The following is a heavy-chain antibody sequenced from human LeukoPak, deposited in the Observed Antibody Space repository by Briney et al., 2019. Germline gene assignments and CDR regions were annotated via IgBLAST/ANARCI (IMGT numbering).Heavy chain of an antibody. J-gene: IGHJ4*02. CDR1: GGSFSGYY. D-gene: IGHD5-12*01. V-gene: IGHV4-34*01. CDR3: ARVGGYSGYVPH. CDR2: INHSGST. Sequence: PSETLSLTCAVYGGSFSGYYWSWIRHPPGKGLEWIGEINHSGSTNYNPSLKSRVTISVDTSKNQFSLKLSSVTAADTAVYYRARVGGYSGYVPHWGQGTLVTVSS.